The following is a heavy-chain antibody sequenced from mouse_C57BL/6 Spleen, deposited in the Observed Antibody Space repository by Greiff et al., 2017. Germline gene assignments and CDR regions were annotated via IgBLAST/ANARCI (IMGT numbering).Heavy chain of an antibody. J-gene: IGHJ1*03. D-gene: IGHD4-1*01. CDR2: IDPEDGDT. V-gene: IGHV14-1*01. CDR1: GFTITDYY. CDR3: TLRKLGQDPCDFEV. Sequence: EVQLQQSGAELVRPGASVKLSCTASGFTITDYYMHWVKQRPEQGLEWIGRIDPEDGDTEYAPKFQGKATMTADTSSNTAYLQLSSLTSEDAAVYYCTLRKLGQDPCDFEVWGTGTTVTVSS.